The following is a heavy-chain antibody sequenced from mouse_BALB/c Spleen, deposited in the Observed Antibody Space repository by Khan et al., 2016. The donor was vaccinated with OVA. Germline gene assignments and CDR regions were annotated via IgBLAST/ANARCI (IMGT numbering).Heavy chain of an antibody. CDR2: INTYTGEP. V-gene: IGHV9-3-1*01. CDR3: ARSMPHYYGSRYFDY. Sequence: QIQLVQSGPELKKPGETIKISCKASGYTFTNNGMNWVKQAPGKGLKWMGWINTYTGEPTYADDFKGRFAFSLAISASTAYLQFNNLKSEDTATYFCARSMPHYYGSRYFDYWGQGTTLTVSS. CDR1: GYTFTNNG. J-gene: IGHJ2*01. D-gene: IGHD1-1*01.